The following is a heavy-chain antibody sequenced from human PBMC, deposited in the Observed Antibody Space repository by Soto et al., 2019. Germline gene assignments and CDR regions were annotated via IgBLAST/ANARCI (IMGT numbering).Heavy chain of an antibody. CDR2: IIPIFGTA. Sequence: ASVKVSCKASGGTFSSYAISWVRQAPGQGLEWMGGIIPIFGTANYAQKFQGRVTITADESTSTAYMELSSLRSEDTAVYYCAREGTDSSGPRAFDIWGQGTMVTVSS. V-gene: IGHV1-69*13. J-gene: IGHJ3*02. CDR1: GGTFSSYA. D-gene: IGHD3-22*01. CDR3: AREGTDSSGPRAFDI.